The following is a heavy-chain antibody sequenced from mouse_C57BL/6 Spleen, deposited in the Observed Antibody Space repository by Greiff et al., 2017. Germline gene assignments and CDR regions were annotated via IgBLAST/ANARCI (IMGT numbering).Heavy chain of an antibody. CDR1: GYTFTSYW. V-gene: IGHV1-59*01. CDR2: IDPSDSYT. Sequence: QVQLQQPGAELVRPGTSVKLSCKASGYTFTSYWMHWVKQRPGQGLEWIGVIDPSDSYTNYNQKFKGKATLTVDTSSSTAYMQLSSLTSEDSAVYYCARGRLAAGTHRFDYWGQGTTLTVSS. J-gene: IGHJ2*01. D-gene: IGHD4-1*01. CDR3: ARGRLAAGTHRFDY.